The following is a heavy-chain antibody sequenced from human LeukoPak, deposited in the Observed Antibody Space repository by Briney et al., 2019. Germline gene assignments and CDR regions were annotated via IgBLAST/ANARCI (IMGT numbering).Heavy chain of an antibody. CDR1: GYTFTSYD. V-gene: IGHV1-8*01. CDR3: ARGRWFLPRYYYYMDV. J-gene: IGHJ6*03. D-gene: IGHD3-22*01. Sequence: GASVKVSCKASGYTFTSYDINWVRQATGQGLEWMGWMNPNSGNTGYAQKFQGRATMTRNTSISTAYMELSSLRSEDTAVYYCARGRWFLPRYYYYMDVWGKGTTVTVSS. CDR2: MNPNSGNT.